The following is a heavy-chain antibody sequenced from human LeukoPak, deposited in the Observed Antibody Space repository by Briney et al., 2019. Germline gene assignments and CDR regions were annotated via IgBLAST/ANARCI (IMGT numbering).Heavy chain of an antibody. V-gene: IGHV3-23*01. Sequence: TGGSLRLSCAASGFTFSSYAMSWVRQAPGKGLEWVSAISGSGGSTYYADSVKGRFTISRGNSKNTLYLQMNSLRAEDTAVYYCAKDRIIVGATRRDYWGQGTLVTVSS. J-gene: IGHJ4*02. CDR3: AKDRIIVGATRRDY. CDR1: GFTFSSYA. D-gene: IGHD1-26*01. CDR2: ISGSGGST.